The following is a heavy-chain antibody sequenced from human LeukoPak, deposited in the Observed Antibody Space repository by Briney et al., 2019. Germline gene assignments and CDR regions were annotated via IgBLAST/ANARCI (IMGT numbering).Heavy chain of an antibody. CDR2: IHRDGRT. CDR1: GVSISSSEW. D-gene: IGHD3-9*01. J-gene: IGHJ4*02. CDR3: GKTDIYFNPIDY. Sequence: PSETLSLTCAVSGVSISSSEWWIWVRQPPGQGLEWIGEIHRDGRTRYNPSLKSRVTMSMDYSKNLFSLSVTSVTAADTAIYYCGKTDIYFNPIDYWGPGSLVTVSS. V-gene: IGHV4-4*02.